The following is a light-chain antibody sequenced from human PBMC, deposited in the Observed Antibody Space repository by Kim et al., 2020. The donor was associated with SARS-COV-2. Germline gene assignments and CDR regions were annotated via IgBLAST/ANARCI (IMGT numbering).Light chain of an antibody. Sequence: SACVRDRGTSTCLARQDISNYLNWYQQKPGKAPKRLIYDASNLETGVPSRFSGSGSGTDFTLTVCSLQPEDIATYFCQLYDNLPFTFGPGTKVDIK. CDR1: QDISNY. J-gene: IGKJ3*01. CDR3: QLYDNLPFT. CDR2: DAS. V-gene: IGKV1-33*01.